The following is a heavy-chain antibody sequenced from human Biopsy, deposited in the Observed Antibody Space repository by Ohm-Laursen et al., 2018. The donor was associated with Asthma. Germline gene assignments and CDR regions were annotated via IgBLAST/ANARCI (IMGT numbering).Heavy chain of an antibody. V-gene: IGHV1-69*13. CDR1: GGTFNTYV. Sequence: SVKVSCKSLGGTFNTYVIGWMRHAPGQGLEWMGGINSVFGTTTYPQKFQDRVTITADDSTSTVYMELSSLRSEDTAVYYCARKAGSCISRTCYSLDFWGQGTLVTVSS. J-gene: IGHJ4*02. D-gene: IGHD2-2*01. CDR2: INSVFGTT. CDR3: ARKAGSCISRTCYSLDF.